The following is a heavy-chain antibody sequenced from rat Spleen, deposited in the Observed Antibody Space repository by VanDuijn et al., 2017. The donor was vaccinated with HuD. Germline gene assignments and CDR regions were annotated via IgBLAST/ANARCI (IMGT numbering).Heavy chain of an antibody. J-gene: IGHJ2*01. CDR1: GFTFSSFA. V-gene: IGHV5-22*01. Sequence: EVQLVESGGGLVQPGRSLKLSCAASGFTFSSFAMAWVRQAPKKGLEWVASISYDGSGTYYGDSVQGRFTISRDNAQSTLSLQMDSLRSEDTATYYCARHPDYSNYFDYWGQGVMVTVSS. CDR2: ISYDGSGT. CDR3: ARHPDYSNYFDY. D-gene: IGHD1-1*01.